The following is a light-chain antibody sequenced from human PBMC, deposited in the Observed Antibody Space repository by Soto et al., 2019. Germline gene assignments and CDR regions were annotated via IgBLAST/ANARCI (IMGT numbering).Light chain of an antibody. J-gene: IGKJ2*01. CDR1: QSVSSNH. CDR3: QQYGSSTYT. V-gene: IGKV3-20*01. Sequence: EIVLTQSPGSLSLSPRERDTLSCRASQSVSSNHLAWYQQKPGQAPRLLIYGASRRATGIPDRFSGSGSGTEFTLTISRLEPEDFALYYCQQYGSSTYTFGQGTKVEIK. CDR2: GAS.